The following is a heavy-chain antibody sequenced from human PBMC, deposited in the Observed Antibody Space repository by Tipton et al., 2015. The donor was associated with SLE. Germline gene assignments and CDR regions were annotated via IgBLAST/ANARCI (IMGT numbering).Heavy chain of an antibody. J-gene: IGHJ4*02. CDR3: ARTSYDFRSGYYFDY. V-gene: IGHV4-39*07. CDR2: IYYSGST. D-gene: IGHD3-3*01. Sequence: TLSLTCTVSGGSISSSSYYWSWIRQPPGKGLEWIGSIYYSGSTYYNPSLKSRVTISVDTSKNQFSLKLSSVTAADTAVYYCARTSYDFRSGYYFDYRGQGTLVTVSS. CDR1: GGSISSSSYY.